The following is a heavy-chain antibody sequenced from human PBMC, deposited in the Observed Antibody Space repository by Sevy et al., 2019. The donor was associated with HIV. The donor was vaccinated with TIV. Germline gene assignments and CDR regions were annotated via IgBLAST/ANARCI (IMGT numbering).Heavy chain of an antibody. J-gene: IGHJ6*02. Sequence: GGSLRLSCAASGFTFSSYSMNWVRQAPGKGLEWVSSISSSSSYIYYADSVKGRFTISRDNAKNSLYLQMNSLRAEDNAVDYCARGLGDPYRSSWYPPGLDVRGQGTTVTVSS. CDR2: ISSSSSYI. CDR3: ARGLGDPYRSSWYPPGLDV. D-gene: IGHD6-13*01. CDR1: GFTFSSYS. V-gene: IGHV3-21*01.